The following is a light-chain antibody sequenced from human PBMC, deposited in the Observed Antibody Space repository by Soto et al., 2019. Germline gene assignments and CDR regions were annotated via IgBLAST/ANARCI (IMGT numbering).Light chain of an antibody. CDR3: TSFAPGRIYV. V-gene: IGLV2-14*03. Sequence: QSVLTQPASVSGSPGQSITISCSGTSSDIGAYDYVSWYQQHPGRAPKVIXYXXSXXXSGLSYRFSGSKSGNTASLTISGLQAEDEGDYYCTSFAPGRIYVFGSGTKVTVL. J-gene: IGLJ1*01. CDR2: XXS. CDR1: SSDIGAYDY.